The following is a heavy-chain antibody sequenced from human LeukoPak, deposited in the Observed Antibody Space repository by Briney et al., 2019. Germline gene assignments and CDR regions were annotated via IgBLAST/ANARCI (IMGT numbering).Heavy chain of an antibody. Sequence: SQTLSLTCTVSGGSISSGGYYWSWIRQPPGKGLEWIGYIYHSGSTYYNPSLKSRVTISVDRSKNQFSLKLSSVTAADTAVYYCARVYYGSSGYYLIDYWGQGTLVTVSS. CDR2: IYHSGST. D-gene: IGHD3-22*01. CDR1: GGSISSGGYY. J-gene: IGHJ4*02. V-gene: IGHV4-30-2*01. CDR3: ARVYYGSSGYYLIDY.